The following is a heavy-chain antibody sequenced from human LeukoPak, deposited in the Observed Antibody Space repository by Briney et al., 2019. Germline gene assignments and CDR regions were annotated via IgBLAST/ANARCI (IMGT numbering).Heavy chain of an antibody. V-gene: IGHV1-69*13. Sequence: ASVKVSCKASGGTFSNNAISWVRQAPGQGLEWMGGIVPIYGTASYAQIFQDRITITADESTTTVYMELSSLTSEDTAMYYCARDSTAYYDSWEYYYMDVWGKGTTVIVSS. J-gene: IGHJ6*03. CDR1: GGTFSNNA. CDR3: ARDSTAYYDSWEYYYMDV. CDR2: IVPIYGTA. D-gene: IGHD3-3*01.